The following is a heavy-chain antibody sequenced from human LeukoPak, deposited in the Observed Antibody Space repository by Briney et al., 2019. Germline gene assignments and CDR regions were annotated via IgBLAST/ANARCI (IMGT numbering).Heavy chain of an antibody. J-gene: IGHJ4*02. V-gene: IGHV4-59*01. CDR1: GGSISSYY. Sequence: SETLSLTCTVSGGSISSYYWSWIRQPPGKGLEWIGYIYYSGSTNYNPSLKSRVTISVDTSKNQFSLKLSSVTAADTAVYYCARDTGKGAAASFDYWGQGTLVTVSS. D-gene: IGHD6-13*01. CDR3: ARDTGKGAAASFDY. CDR2: IYYSGST.